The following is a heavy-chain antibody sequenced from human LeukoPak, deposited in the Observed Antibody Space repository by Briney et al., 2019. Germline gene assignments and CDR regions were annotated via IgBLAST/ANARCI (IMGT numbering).Heavy chain of an antibody. CDR3: ARSRVPAASSRHYYYGMDV. D-gene: IGHD2-2*01. CDR1: GYTFTSYG. Sequence: ASVKVSCKASGYTFTSYGISWGRQAPGQGLELMGWSSAYNGNTNYEQKLQSRVTMTTDPSTSTAYMELRSLRSDDTAVYYCARSRVPAASSRHYYYGMDVWGQGTTVTVSS. CDR2: SSAYNGNT. J-gene: IGHJ6*02. V-gene: IGHV1-18*01.